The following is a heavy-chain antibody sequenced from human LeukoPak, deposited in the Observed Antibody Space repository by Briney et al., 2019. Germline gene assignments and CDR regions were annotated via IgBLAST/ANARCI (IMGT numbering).Heavy chain of an antibody. V-gene: IGHV4-34*01. CDR2: INHSGST. CDR3: ASGYDSSGYQGY. CDR1: GGSFSGYY. Sequence: SETLSLTCAVYGGSFSGYYWCWIRQPPGKGLEWIGEINHSGSTNYNPSLKSRVTISVDTSKNQFSLKLSSVTAADTAVYYCASGYDSSGYQGYWGQGTLVTVSS. J-gene: IGHJ4*02. D-gene: IGHD3-22*01.